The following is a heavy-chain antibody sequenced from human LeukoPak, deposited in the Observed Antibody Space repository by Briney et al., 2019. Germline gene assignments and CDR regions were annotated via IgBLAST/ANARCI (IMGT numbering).Heavy chain of an antibody. D-gene: IGHD6-13*01. CDR1: GFSLSGYW. Sequence: GGSLRLSCAASGFSLSGYWMTWVRQAPGKGLEWVANINRDGSQKNHVDSVQGRFTISRDNAKNSLYLQMNSLRAEDTAVYYCARVGRYIIAAGFGAFDIWGQGTTVTVSS. CDR3: ARVGRYIIAAGFGAFDI. J-gene: IGHJ3*02. V-gene: IGHV3-7*03. CDR2: INRDGSQK.